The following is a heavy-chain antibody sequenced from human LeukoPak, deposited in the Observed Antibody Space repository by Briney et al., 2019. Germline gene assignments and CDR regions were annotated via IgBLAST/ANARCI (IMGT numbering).Heavy chain of an antibody. CDR3: ARGPSHAMVRGYTAEGYGMDV. D-gene: IGHD3-10*01. CDR2: INPYNGAT. CDR1: GYTFTASY. J-gene: IGHJ6*02. V-gene: IGHV1-2*02. Sequence: ASVKVSCKPSGYTFTASYIHWVRQAPGQGLEWMGWINPYNGATIYAQKFQGRVTMTRDTSISTAYMELSRLRSDDTAVYYCARGPSHAMVRGYTAEGYGMDVWGQGTTVTVSS.